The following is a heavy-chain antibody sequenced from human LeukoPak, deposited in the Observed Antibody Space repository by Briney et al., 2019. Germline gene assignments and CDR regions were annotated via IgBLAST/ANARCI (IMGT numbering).Heavy chain of an antibody. V-gene: IGHV3-30*04. CDR3: ARQFGSYYEIDY. Sequence: GGSLRLSCAASGFTFSSYAMHWVRQAPGKGLEWVAVISYDGSNKYYADSVKGRFTISRDNAKNSLYLQMNSLRAEDTAVYYCARQFGSYYEIDYWGQGTLVTVSS. CDR1: GFTFSSYA. CDR2: ISYDGSNK. D-gene: IGHD1-26*01. J-gene: IGHJ4*02.